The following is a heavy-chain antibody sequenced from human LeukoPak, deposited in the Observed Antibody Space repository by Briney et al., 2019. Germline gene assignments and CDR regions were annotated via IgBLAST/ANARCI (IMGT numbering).Heavy chain of an antibody. J-gene: IGHJ6*03. D-gene: IGHD2-2*01. CDR2: INHSGST. CDR1: GGSFSGYY. Sequence: SETLSLTCAGYGGSFSGYYWSWIRQPPGKGLEWIGEINHSGSTNYNPSLKSRVTISVDTSKNQFSLKLSPVTAADTTVYYCARQNFYRYCRSTSCYRPYYYYYMDVWGKGTTVTISS. CDR3: ARQNFYRYCRSTSCYRPYYYYYMDV. V-gene: IGHV4-34*01.